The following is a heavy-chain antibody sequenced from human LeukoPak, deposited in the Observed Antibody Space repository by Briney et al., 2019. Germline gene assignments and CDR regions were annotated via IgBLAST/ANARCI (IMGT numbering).Heavy chain of an antibody. Sequence: GGSLRLSCAASGFTFGSYAVSWVRQAPGKGLEWVSTVSGSAASTYYADSVKGRFTVSRDNSKNTLYLQMNSLRAEDTAVYYCAKSPPVTSKGWYFDYRGQGTLVTVSS. CDR1: GFTFGSYA. D-gene: IGHD2-21*02. V-gene: IGHV3-23*01. J-gene: IGHJ4*02. CDR3: AKSPPVTSKGWYFDY. CDR2: VSGSAAST.